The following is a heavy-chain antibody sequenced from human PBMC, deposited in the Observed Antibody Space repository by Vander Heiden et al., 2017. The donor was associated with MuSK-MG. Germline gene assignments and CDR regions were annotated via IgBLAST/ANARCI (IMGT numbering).Heavy chain of an antibody. CDR3: AKQDYYDSSGYYPLDY. V-gene: IGHV3-9*01. J-gene: IGHJ4*02. CDR2: ISWNSGSI. Sequence: EVQLVESGGGLVQPGRSLRLSCAASGFTVDDYAMHWVRQAPGKGLEWVSGISWNSGSIGYADSVKGRFTISRDNAKNSLYLQMNSLRAEDTALYYCAKQDYYDSSGYYPLDYWGQGTLVTVSS. D-gene: IGHD3-22*01. CDR1: GFTVDDYA.